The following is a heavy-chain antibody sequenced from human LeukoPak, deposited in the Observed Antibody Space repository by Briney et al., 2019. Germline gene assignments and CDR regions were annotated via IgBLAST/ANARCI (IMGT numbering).Heavy chain of an antibody. Sequence: SETLSLTCVVSGGSLHRSFWTWVRQPPGKGLERIGLIYSSGTTDYSPSLKSRLTISIDTSKNQFSLRLASVTTADTAVYYCGRRPAVDGPIDSWGQGTLVAVSS. CDR3: GRRPAVDGPIDS. CDR1: GGSLHRSF. J-gene: IGHJ4*02. V-gene: IGHV4-59*01. CDR2: IYSSGTT. D-gene: IGHD3/OR15-3a*01.